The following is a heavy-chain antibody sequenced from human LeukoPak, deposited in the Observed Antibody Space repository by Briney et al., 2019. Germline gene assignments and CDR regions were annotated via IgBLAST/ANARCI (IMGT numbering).Heavy chain of an antibody. CDR3: ARDSNWAFDY. D-gene: IGHD7-27*01. Sequence: GGSLRLSCAASGFSFSDYSMNWVRQAPGKGLEWISYFSGDSMNIWYADSVKGRFTISRDNAKNSVFLQMNSLKDADSAVYYCARDSNWAFDYWGQGTLVTVSS. CDR2: FSGDSMNI. V-gene: IGHV3-48*02. J-gene: IGHJ4*02. CDR1: GFSFSDYS.